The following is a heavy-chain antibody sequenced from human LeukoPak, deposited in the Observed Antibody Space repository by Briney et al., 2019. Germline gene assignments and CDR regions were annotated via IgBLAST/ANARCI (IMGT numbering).Heavy chain of an antibody. D-gene: IGHD3-9*01. J-gene: IGHJ5*02. CDR3: AKGKMTAYLTWFDP. Sequence: PGGSLRLSCAPSGFIFSTYAMSWVRQAPGKWLECVSVISPSGDTPYYADSVKGRFTISRDNSRNTLNLQMSSLRAEDTAIYYCAKGKMTAYLTWFDPWGQGTLVTVSS. V-gene: IGHV3-23*01. CDR2: ISPSGDTP. CDR1: GFIFSTYA.